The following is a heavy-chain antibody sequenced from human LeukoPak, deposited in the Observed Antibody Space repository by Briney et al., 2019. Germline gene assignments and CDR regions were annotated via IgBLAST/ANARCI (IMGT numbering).Heavy chain of an antibody. V-gene: IGHV3-23*01. D-gene: IGHD3-3*01. Sequence: PGGSLRLSCAASGFTFYNYAMRWVRQAPGKGPEWVSSISSSGGSTYYADSVKGRFTISRDNSKNTLYLQMNSRRAEDTAVFYCAKSSLLEWLARQSWFDPWGQGTLVTVSS. J-gene: IGHJ5*02. CDR1: GFTFYNYA. CDR2: ISSSGGST. CDR3: AKSSLLEWLARQSWFDP.